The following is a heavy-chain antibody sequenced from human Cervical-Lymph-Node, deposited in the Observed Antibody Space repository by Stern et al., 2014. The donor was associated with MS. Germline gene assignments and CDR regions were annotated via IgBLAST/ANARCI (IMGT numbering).Heavy chain of an antibody. CDR3: TRFLQSGWSDLFDS. CDR1: GSTFSTSW. V-gene: IGHV3-7*01. CDR2: IKRDGSET. Sequence: VQLVQSEGGLVQPGGSQRLSCVASGSTFSTSWMSWVRQAPGKGLEWVANIKRDGSETYYLDSVKGRFTISRDNAKSSLYLEMNSLRAEDTAVYYCTRFLQSGWSDLFDSWGRGTLVTVSS. D-gene: IGHD6-19*01. J-gene: IGHJ5*01.